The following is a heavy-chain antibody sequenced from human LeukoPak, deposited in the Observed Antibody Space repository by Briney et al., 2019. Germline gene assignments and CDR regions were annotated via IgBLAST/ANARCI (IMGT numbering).Heavy chain of an antibody. CDR3: AKGDYDSSGYPSYYYGMDV. J-gene: IGHJ6*02. V-gene: IGHV3-9*01. D-gene: IGHD3-22*01. CDR1: GFTFDDYA. Sequence: SLRLSCAASGFTFDDYAMHWVRQAPGKGLEWVSGISWNSGSIGYADSVKGRFTISRDNAKNSLYLQMNSLRAEDTALYYCAKGDYDSSGYPSYYYGMDVWGQGTTVTVSS. CDR2: ISWNSGSI.